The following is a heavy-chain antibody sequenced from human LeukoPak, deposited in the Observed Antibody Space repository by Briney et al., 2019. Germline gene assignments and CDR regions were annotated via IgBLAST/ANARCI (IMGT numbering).Heavy chain of an antibody. CDR3: AKKHYYDTSGYLGGFDC. CDR1: GFTFSSYA. CDR2: ISGNGVTT. D-gene: IGHD3-22*01. V-gene: IGHV3-23*01. J-gene: IGHJ3*01. Sequence: GGSLRLSCSASGFTFSSYAMSWVRQAPGKGLEWVSGISGNGVTTYYADSVKGRFTISRDNSKSTLYLQVTSVRAEDTAVYYCAKKHYYDTSGYLGGFDCWGQGTMVTVSS.